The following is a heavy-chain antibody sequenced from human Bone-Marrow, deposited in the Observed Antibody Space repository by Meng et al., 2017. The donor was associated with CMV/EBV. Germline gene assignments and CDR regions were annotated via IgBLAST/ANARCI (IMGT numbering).Heavy chain of an antibody. Sequence: GGSLRLSCAASGFTFSSYAMSWVRQAPGKGLEWVSVIYSGGSSTYYADSVKGRFTISRDNSKNTLSLQMNSLRAEDTAVYYCAKDFSGEVGYFQHWGQGTLVTVSS. D-gene: IGHD3-10*01. V-gene: IGHV3-23*03. CDR3: AKDFSGEVGYFQH. CDR1: GFTFSSYA. J-gene: IGHJ1*01. CDR2: IYSGGSST.